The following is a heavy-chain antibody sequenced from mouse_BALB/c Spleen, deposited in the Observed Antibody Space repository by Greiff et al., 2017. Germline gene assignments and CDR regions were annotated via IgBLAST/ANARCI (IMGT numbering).Heavy chain of an antibody. Sequence: QVQLQQSGPELVKPGASVRISCKASGYTFTSYYIHWVKQRPGQGLEWIGWIYPGNVNTKYNEKFKGKATLTADKSSSTAYMQLSSLTSEDSAFYFCARDYGSRMDYWGQGTSVTVSS. CDR3: ARDYGSRMDY. CDR2: IYPGNVNT. J-gene: IGHJ4*01. V-gene: IGHV1S56*01. D-gene: IGHD1-1*01. CDR1: GYTFTSYY.